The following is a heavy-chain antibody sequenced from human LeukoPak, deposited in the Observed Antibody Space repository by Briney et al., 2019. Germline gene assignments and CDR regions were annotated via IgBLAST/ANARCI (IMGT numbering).Heavy chain of an antibody. J-gene: IGHJ4*02. Sequence: GGSLTLSCAASGFTFSNYYRSWIRQAPGKGLEWVAYISSSGSTIYYADSVKGRFTISRDNAKNSLYLQMNSLRAEDTAVYYCARDPRDGYKYFDYWGEGTWSPSPQ. CDR3: ARDPRDGYKYFDY. CDR1: GFTFSNYY. V-gene: IGHV3-11*01. CDR2: ISSSGSTI. D-gene: IGHD5-24*01.